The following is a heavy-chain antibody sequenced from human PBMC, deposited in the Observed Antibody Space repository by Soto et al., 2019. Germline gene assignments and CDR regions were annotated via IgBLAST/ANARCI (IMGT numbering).Heavy chain of an antibody. V-gene: IGHV4-31*02. CDR3: AQALVFTGGDGFDI. Sequence: QVRLQEWGPGLVKPSQTLSLKCSVSGGSITTGGRYWSWIRQLPGKGLEWIGDIYYSGNTYYNATLKSRVTISVDAAKDQFSLKLSSVTAAETAVYYCAQALVFTGGDGFDIWGQGRLVTVSS. D-gene: IGHD1-1*01. CDR1: GGSITTGGRY. J-gene: IGHJ3*02. CDR2: IYYSGNT.